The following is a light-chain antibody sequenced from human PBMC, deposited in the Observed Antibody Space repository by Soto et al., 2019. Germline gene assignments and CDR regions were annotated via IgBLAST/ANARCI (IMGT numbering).Light chain of an antibody. CDR1: QSVSSN. CDR2: GAS. CDR3: QHYNNWPPWT. V-gene: IGKV3-15*01. J-gene: IGKJ1*01. Sequence: EIVMTQSPATLSVSPGERATLSCRASQSVSSNLAWYQQKRGQAPRLLIYGASTRATGIPARFIGSGSGTEFTLTISSLHSEDFAVYYCQHYNNWPPWTFGQGTKVAIK.